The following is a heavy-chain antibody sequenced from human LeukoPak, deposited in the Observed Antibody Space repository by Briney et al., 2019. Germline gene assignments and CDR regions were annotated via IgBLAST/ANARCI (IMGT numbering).Heavy chain of an antibody. CDR3: ARMERESNAFDI. V-gene: IGHV4-59*01. CDR1: GGSISSYY. J-gene: IGHJ3*02. Sequence: PSETLSLTCTVSGGSISSYYWSWLWQPPGKGLEWIGYLDYSGSTKYNPSLKSRVTISVDTSKNQFSLRLSSVTAADTAVYYCARMERESNAFDIWGQGTMVTVSS. D-gene: IGHD3-10*01. CDR2: LDYSGST.